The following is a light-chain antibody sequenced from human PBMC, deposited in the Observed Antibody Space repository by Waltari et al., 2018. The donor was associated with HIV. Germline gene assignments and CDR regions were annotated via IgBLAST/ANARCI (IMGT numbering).Light chain of an antibody. CDR2: RSY. CDR3: AVWDGSLSVGV. J-gene: IGLJ2*01. Sequence: QSVLTQPPSASGTPGQRVTISCSGSSSNVGSYYVYWYQQVPGTAPNLLIYRSYQRPSGVPDRFSGSKSGTSASLAISGLRSEDEADYYCAVWDGSLSVGVFGGGTKVTVL. V-gene: IGLV1-47*01. CDR1: SSNVGSYY.